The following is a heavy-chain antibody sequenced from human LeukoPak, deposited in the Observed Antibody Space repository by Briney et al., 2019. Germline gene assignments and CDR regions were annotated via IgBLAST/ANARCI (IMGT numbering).Heavy chain of an antibody. CDR1: GYTFTGYY. V-gene: IGHV1-2*02. CDR2: INPNSGGT. CDR3: ARTRSSSSSWYGQFDY. J-gene: IGHJ4*02. Sequence: EASVKVSCKTSGYTFTGYYMHWVRQAPGQGLEWMGWINPNSGGTNYAQKFQGRVTITADKSTSTAYMELSSLRSEDTAVYYCARTRSSSSSWYGQFDYWGQGTLVTVSS. D-gene: IGHD6-13*01.